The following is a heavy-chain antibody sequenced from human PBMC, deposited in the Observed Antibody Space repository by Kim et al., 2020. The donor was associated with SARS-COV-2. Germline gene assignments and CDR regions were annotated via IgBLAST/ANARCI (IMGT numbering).Heavy chain of an antibody. Sequence: ASVKVSCRASGYTFTNYPINWVRQAPGQGLEWMGWIHSNTGNPTYAQGFTGRFVFSLDKSVTTAYLQISSLKSDDTAMYYCATLGGGGASSVRGDFDYWGQGTLVTVSS. CDR3: ATLGGGGASSVRGDFDY. V-gene: IGHV7-4-1*02. J-gene: IGHJ4*02. CDR2: IHSNTGNP. CDR1: GYTFTNYP. D-gene: IGHD6-6*01.